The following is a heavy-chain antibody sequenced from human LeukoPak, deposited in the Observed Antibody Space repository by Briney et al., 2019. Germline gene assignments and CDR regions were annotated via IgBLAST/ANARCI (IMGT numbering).Heavy chain of an antibody. V-gene: IGHV3-23*01. J-gene: IGHJ4*02. CDR1: GFTFSTFA. Sequence: GGSLRLSCAASGFTFSTFAMIWVRQPPGKGLEWVSSIFPSGGEIHYADSVRGRFTISRDNSKSTLSLQMNSLRADDTAVYHCARVRSAAAGPLDYWGQGTLVTVSS. CDR2: IFPSGGEI. CDR3: ARVRSAAAGPLDY. D-gene: IGHD6-13*01.